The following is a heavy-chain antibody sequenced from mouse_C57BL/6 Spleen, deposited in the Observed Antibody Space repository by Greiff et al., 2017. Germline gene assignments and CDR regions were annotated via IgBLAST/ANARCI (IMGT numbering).Heavy chain of an antibody. V-gene: IGHV1-63*01. CDR1: GYTFTNYW. CDR2: IYPGGGYT. CDR3: ARSNDGYYGY. J-gene: IGHJ2*01. Sequence: QVHVKQSGAELVRPGTSVKMSCKASGYTFTNYWIGWAKQRPGHGLEWIGDIYPGGGYTNYNEKFKGKATLTADKSSSTAYMQFSSLTSEDSAIYYCARSNDGYYGYWGQGTTRTVSS. D-gene: IGHD2-3*01.